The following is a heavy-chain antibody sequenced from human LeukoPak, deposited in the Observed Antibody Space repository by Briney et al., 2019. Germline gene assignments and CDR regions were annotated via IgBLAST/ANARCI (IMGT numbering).Heavy chain of an antibody. J-gene: IGHJ4*02. CDR1: GYSFTSYW. D-gene: IGHD3-10*01. Sequence: GESLKISCKGSGYSFTSYWIGWVRQMPGKGLEWMGIIYPGDSDTRYSPSFQGQVTISADKSISTAYLQWSSLKASDTAMYYCARKARYVGFGELGYFDYWGQGTLVTVSS. CDR3: ARKARYVGFGELGYFDY. CDR2: IYPGDSDT. V-gene: IGHV5-51*01.